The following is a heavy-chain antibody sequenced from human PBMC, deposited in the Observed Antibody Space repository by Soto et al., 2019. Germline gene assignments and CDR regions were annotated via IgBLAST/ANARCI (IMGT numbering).Heavy chain of an antibody. Sequence: ASVKVSCKASGYTFTSYAMHWVRQAPGQRLEWMGWINAGNGNTKYSQKFQGRVTITRDTSASTAYMELSSLRSGDTAVYYCAREWDDILTNNWFDPWGQGTLVTVSS. CDR1: GYTFTSYA. D-gene: IGHD3-9*01. V-gene: IGHV1-3*01. CDR2: INAGNGNT. J-gene: IGHJ5*02. CDR3: AREWDDILTNNWFDP.